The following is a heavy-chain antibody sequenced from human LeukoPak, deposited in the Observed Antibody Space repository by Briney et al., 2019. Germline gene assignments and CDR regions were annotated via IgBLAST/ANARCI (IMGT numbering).Heavy chain of an antibody. D-gene: IGHD6-13*01. V-gene: IGHV4-59*01. CDR3: ARGVYIAAAQYGY. Sequence: SETLSLTCTVSGGSISSYYWDWIRQPPGKGLEWIGYIYYSGTTNYNPSLKSRVTISVDASKNQFSLKLSSVTAADTAVYYCARGVYIAAAQYGYWGQGTLVTVSS. CDR1: GGSISSYY. CDR2: IYYSGTT. J-gene: IGHJ4*02.